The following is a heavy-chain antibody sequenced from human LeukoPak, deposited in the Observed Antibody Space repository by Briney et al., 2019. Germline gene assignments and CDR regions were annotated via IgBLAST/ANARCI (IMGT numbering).Heavy chain of an antibody. Sequence: GGSLRLSCAASGFTFSSYSMNWVRQAPGKGLEWVSFISTSSSYIYYADSVKGRFTISRDNAKNSLYLQMNSLIAEDTAVYYCARGYCSGGSCYSGDAFDIWGQGTMVTVSS. J-gene: IGHJ3*02. D-gene: IGHD2-15*01. V-gene: IGHV3-21*01. CDR1: GFTFSSYS. CDR3: ARGYCSGGSCYSGDAFDI. CDR2: ISTSSSYI.